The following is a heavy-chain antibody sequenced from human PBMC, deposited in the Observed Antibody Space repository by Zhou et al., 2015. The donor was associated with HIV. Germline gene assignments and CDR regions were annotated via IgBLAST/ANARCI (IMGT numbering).Heavy chain of an antibody. Sequence: QVQLVQSGAEVKKPGSSVKVSCKASGGTFSSYAISWVRQAPGQGLEWMGGIIPIFGTANYAQKFQGRVTITADESTSTAYMELSSLRSEDTAVYYCARGLPITMVRGVIIPPPYYYYGMDVWGQGTTVTVSS. J-gene: IGHJ6*02. V-gene: IGHV1-69*12. CDR3: ARGLPITMVRGVIIPPPYYYYGMDV. CDR1: GGTFSSYA. CDR2: IIPIFGTA. D-gene: IGHD3-10*01.